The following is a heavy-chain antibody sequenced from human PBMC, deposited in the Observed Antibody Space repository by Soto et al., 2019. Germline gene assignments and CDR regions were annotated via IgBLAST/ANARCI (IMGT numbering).Heavy chain of an antibody. CDR2: INPSGGRT. V-gene: IGHV1-46*03. CDR3: ARHQYNDSSPKGLAY. CDR1: GHTLTSYY. Sequence: ASVKASCKSSGHTLTSYYIHWVRLAPGQGLEWMGSINPSGGRTTYAQEFQGRVSMTGDTSTSTVYMELRSLRSEDTAIYYCARHQYNDSSPKGLAYWGKGTLVPVSP. J-gene: IGHJ4*02. D-gene: IGHD3-22*01.